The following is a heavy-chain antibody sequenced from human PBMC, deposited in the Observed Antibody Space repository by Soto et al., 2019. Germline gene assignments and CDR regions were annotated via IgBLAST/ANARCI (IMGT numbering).Heavy chain of an antibody. V-gene: IGHV4-4*07. D-gene: IGHD6-13*01. CDR1: GGSISSYY. Sequence: QVQLQESGPGLVKPSETLSLICTVSGGSISSYYWSWIRQPAGKGLEWIGRIYTSGSTNYNPSLKSRVTMSVDTSKNQFSLKLSSVTAADTAVYYCARVPTAAGYYYYGMDVWGQGTTVTVSS. CDR2: IYTSGST. CDR3: ARVPTAAGYYYYGMDV. J-gene: IGHJ6*02.